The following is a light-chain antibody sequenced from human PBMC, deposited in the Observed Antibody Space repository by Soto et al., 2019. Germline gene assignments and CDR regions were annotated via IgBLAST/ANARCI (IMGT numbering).Light chain of an antibody. CDR2: NAA. CDR3: QQYNGHSRG. J-gene: IGKJ1*01. CDR1: QNINIW. Sequence: DIQMTQSPSTLSASVGDRVTITCRASQNINIWLAWYQQKPGKAPKLLIYNAAYLESGVPSRFSGSGSGTEFTLTISSLQPDDFAIYYCQQYNGHSRGFRQGTKVELK. V-gene: IGKV1-5*01.